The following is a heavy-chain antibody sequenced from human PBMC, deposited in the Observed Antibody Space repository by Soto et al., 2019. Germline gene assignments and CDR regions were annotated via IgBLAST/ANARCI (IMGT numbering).Heavy chain of an antibody. D-gene: IGHD6-19*01. Sequence: GGSLRLSCEASGFIFSNYAMTWVRQAAGKGLEWVSSISGPGGSTYYADSVQGRFTISRDNSKNTLFLQMHSLRADDTALYFCARDERIAVAGTDTWGQGILVPSPQ. CDR3: ARDERIAVAGTDT. V-gene: IGHV3-23*01. CDR2: ISGPGGST. J-gene: IGHJ5*02. CDR1: GFIFSNYA.